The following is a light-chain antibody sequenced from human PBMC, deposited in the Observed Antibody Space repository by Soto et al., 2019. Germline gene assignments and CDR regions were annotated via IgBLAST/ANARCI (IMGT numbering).Light chain of an antibody. CDR1: QSVSSY. V-gene: IGKV3-11*01. CDR3: QQRTNFT. J-gene: IGKJ1*01. CDR2: DAS. Sequence: EIVLTQSPATLSLSPGERATLSCRASQSVSSYLAWYQQKPGQAPRLLIYDASNRATGIPARFSGSGSGTHFTLTITILEPQDFAVYYCQQRTNFTFGQGTNVHIK.